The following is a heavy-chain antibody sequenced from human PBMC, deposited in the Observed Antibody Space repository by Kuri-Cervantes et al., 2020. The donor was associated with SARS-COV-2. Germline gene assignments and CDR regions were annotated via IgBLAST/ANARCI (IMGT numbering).Heavy chain of an antibody. CDR3: AREGTSGPYFDS. V-gene: IGHV1-18*04. CDR1: GYTFTTYG. Sequence: ASVKVSCKASGYTFTTYGISWVRQAPGQGLEWMGWINPYSGYTNYAQRFQDRVTLTTDTTTSTAYMELRGLTSDDTAVYYCAREGTSGPYFDSWGQGTLVTVSS. CDR2: INPYSGYT. J-gene: IGHJ4*02. D-gene: IGHD1-1*01.